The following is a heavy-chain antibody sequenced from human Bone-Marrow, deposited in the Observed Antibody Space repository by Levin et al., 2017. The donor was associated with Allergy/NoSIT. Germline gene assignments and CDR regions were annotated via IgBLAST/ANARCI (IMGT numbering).Heavy chain of an antibody. J-gene: IGHJ4*02. Sequence: PGGSLRLSCAASGFTFSSNWMHWVRQAPGEGLVWVSRINSDGSSTSYADSVKGRFTISRDNAKNTLYLQMNGLRAEDTAVYFCTRVESVGTIPAFDFWGRGTLITVSS. CDR2: INSDGSST. CDR3: TRVESVGTIPAFDF. CDR1: GFTFSSNW. D-gene: IGHD4-23*01. V-gene: IGHV3-74*01.